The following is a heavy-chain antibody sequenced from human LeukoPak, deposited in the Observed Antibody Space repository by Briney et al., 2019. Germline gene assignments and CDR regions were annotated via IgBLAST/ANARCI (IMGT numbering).Heavy chain of an antibody. V-gene: IGHV4-38-2*01. CDR2: IYHSGST. J-gene: IGHJ3*02. CDR1: GYSISSGYY. D-gene: IGHD3-3*01. Sequence: PSETLSLTCAVSGYSISSGYYWGWIRQPPGKGLEWIGSIYHSGSTYYNPSLKSRVTISVDTSKNQFSLKLSSVTAADTAVYYCARAGITIFGVAKLGAFDIWGQGTMVTVSS. CDR3: ARAGITIFGVAKLGAFDI.